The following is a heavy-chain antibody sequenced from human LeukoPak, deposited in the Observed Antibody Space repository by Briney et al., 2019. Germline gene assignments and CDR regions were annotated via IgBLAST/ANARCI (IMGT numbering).Heavy chain of an antibody. V-gene: IGHV1-69*13. CDR3: ARDRGWAGYSYGFYY. D-gene: IGHD5-18*01. CDR2: IIPIFGTA. CDR1: GGTFSSYA. J-gene: IGHJ4*02. Sequence: SVKVSCKASGGTFSSYAISWVRQAPGQGLEWMGGIIPIFGTANYAQKFQGRVTITADESTSIAYMELSSLRSEDTAVYYCARDRGWAGYSYGFYYWGQGTLVTVSS.